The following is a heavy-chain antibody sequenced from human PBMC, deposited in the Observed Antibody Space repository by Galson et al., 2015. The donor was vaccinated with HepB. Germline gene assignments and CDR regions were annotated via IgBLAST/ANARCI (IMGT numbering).Heavy chain of an antibody. V-gene: IGHV1-3*01. J-gene: IGHJ3*02. CDR2: VNAGNGNT. Sequence: SVKVSCKASGYTFTSYAMHWVRQAPGQRLEWMGWVNAGNGNTKYSQKFQGRVTITRDTSASTAYMELSSLRSEDTAVYYCASMVRGAFDAFDIWGQGTMVTVSS. CDR1: GYTFTSYA. D-gene: IGHD3-10*01. CDR3: ASMVRGAFDAFDI.